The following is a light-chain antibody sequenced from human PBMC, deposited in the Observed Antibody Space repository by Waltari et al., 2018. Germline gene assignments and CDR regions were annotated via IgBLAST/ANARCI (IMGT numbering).Light chain of an antibody. Sequence: DLVMTQTPLSLPVTPGEPASISCRSSQSLLDSDGYTHLHWYLQKPGQSPQLLIYLGSNRASGVPDRFSGSGSGTDFILKVSRVEAEDAGVYYCMQSLQTPFSFGQGTKVEIK. CDR3: MQSLQTPFS. CDR1: QSLLDSDGYTH. CDR2: LGS. J-gene: IGKJ2*03. V-gene: IGKV2-28*01.